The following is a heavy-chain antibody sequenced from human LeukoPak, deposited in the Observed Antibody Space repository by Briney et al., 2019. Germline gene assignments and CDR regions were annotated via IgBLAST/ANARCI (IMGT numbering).Heavy chain of an antibody. Sequence: SETLSLTCTVSGGSISSSSYYWGWIRQPPGKGLEWIGRIYYSGSTYYNPSLKSRVTISVDTSKNQFPLKLSSVTAADTAVYYCARAHYYDSSGYSNWFDPWGQGTLVTVSS. CDR2: IYYSGST. J-gene: IGHJ5*02. V-gene: IGHV4-39*06. CDR1: GGSISSSSYY. D-gene: IGHD3-22*01. CDR3: ARAHYYDSSGYSNWFDP.